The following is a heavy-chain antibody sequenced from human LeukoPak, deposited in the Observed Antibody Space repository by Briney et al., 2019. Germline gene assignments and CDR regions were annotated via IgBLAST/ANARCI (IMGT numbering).Heavy chain of an antibody. CDR3: ARMAHDYGDPFDP. CDR2: ISSSGSTI. Sequence: PGGSLRLSCAASGFTFSDYYMSWIRQAPGKGLEWVSYISSSGSTIYYADSVKGRFTISRDNAKNSLYLQMNSLRTEDTAVYYCARMAHDYGDPFDPWGQGTLVTVSS. V-gene: IGHV3-11*01. CDR1: GFTFSDYY. D-gene: IGHD4-17*01. J-gene: IGHJ5*02.